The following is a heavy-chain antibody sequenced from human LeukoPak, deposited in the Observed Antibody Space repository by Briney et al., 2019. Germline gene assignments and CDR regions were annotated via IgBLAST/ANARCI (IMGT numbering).Heavy chain of an antibody. Sequence: GGSLRLSCAASGFIFSGNWMSWVRQAPGKGLEWVASVKQDDSEKFYVDSVKGRFTIFRDNAEKSLYLQMSSLRVEDTAVYYCATGGMDLNYYYYYGMDVWGQGTTVTVSS. CDR1: GFIFSGNW. V-gene: IGHV3-7*01. CDR3: ATGGMDLNYYYYYGMDV. J-gene: IGHJ6*02. CDR2: VKQDDSEK. D-gene: IGHD3/OR15-3a*01.